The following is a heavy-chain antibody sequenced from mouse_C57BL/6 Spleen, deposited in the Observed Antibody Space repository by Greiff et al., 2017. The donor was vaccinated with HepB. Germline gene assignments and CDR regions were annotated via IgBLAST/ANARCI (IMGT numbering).Heavy chain of an antibody. V-gene: IGHV1-80*01. Sequence: VQLQQSGAELVKPGASVKISCKASGYAFSSYWMNWVKQRPGKGLEWIGQIYPGDGDTNYNGKFKGKATLTADKSSSTAYMQLSSLTSEDSAVYFCARTDYGSSYGDYWGQGTTLTVSS. D-gene: IGHD1-1*01. CDR3: ARTDYGSSYGDY. CDR1: GYAFSSYW. J-gene: IGHJ2*01. CDR2: IYPGDGDT.